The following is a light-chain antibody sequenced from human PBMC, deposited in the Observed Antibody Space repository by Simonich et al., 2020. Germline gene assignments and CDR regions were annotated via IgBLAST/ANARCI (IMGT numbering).Light chain of an antibody. Sequence: EIVMTQSPATLSVSPGERATLYCRASQSVSSNLAWYQQKPGQAPGLLIYGASTRATGIPARFSGSGSGTEFTLTISRMQSEDFAVYYCQQYNNWWTFGQGTKVEIK. V-gene: IGKV3-15*01. CDR3: QQYNNWWT. CDR1: QSVSSN. J-gene: IGKJ1*01. CDR2: GAS.